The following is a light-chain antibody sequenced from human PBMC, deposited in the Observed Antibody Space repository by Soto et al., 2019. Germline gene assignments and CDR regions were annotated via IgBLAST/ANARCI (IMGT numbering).Light chain of an antibody. CDR2: GAS. Sequence: EVVMTQYPATLSVSPGERATLSCRASQNVNANLAWYQQKPGQAPRLLIHGASTRATGIPARFSGSGFGTEFILTISSLQSEDFAVYYCQQYNTWLWTFGQGTKVEGK. J-gene: IGKJ1*01. CDR1: QNVNAN. V-gene: IGKV3-15*01. CDR3: QQYNTWLWT.